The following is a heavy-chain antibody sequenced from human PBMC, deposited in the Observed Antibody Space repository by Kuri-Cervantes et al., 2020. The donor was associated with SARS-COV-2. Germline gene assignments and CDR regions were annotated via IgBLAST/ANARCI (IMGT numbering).Heavy chain of an antibody. CDR2: ISYDGNE. CDR1: GFTFSTYG. D-gene: IGHD1-26*01. Sequence: LSLTCAASGFTFSTYGMHWVRQAPGKGLEWVALISYDGNEYYADSVRGRFTISRDNYKNTLYLQLNNLRTEDTAVYYCAGFPEWELLPFDIWGQGTMVTVSS. CDR3: AGFPEWELLPFDI. V-gene: IGHV3-30*03. J-gene: IGHJ3*02.